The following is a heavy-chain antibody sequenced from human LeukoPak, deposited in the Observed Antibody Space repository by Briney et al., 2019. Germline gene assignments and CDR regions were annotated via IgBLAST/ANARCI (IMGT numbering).Heavy chain of an antibody. CDR3: AQAGGSYPLYFDY. CDR1: GFTFSSYA. V-gene: IGHV3-23*01. J-gene: IGHJ4*02. Sequence: GGSLRLSCAASGFTFSSYAMSWVRQAPGKGLEWVSAISGSGGSTYYADSVKGRFTISRDNSKNTLYLQMNSLRAEDTAVYYCAQAGGSYPLYFDYWGQGTPVTVSS. D-gene: IGHD1-26*01. CDR2: ISGSGGST.